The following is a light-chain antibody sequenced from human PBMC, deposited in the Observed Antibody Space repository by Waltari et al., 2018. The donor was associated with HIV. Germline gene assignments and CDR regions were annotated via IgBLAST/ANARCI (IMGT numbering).Light chain of an antibody. Sequence: SYVLTQPPSESVAPGQTARVACGGKGIGSKTVHWYQQRPGQAPVLVVYDDSDRPSGIPERFSGSNSENMATLTISRVEAGDEADYYCQVWDTGSDQVVFGGGTKLTVL. V-gene: IGLV3-21*02. CDR2: DDS. CDR3: QVWDTGSDQVV. J-gene: IGLJ2*01. CDR1: GIGSKT.